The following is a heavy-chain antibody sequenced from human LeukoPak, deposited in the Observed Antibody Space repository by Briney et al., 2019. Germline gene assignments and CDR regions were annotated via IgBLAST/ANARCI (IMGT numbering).Heavy chain of an antibody. Sequence: TGGSLRLSCATSGFTFSSYWMSWVRQAPGKGLEWVANIKQDGSEKYYVDSVKGRFTISRDNAKNSLYLQMNSLRAEDTAVYYCARDGGGDYYDSSGYYVDYWGQETLVTVSS. V-gene: IGHV3-7*01. CDR3: ARDGGGDYYDSSGYYVDY. D-gene: IGHD3-22*01. J-gene: IGHJ4*02. CDR1: GFTFSSYW. CDR2: IKQDGSEK.